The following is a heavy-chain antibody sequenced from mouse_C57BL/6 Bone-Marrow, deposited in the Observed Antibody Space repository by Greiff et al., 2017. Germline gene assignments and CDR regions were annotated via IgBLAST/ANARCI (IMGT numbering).Heavy chain of an antibody. CDR1: GYTFTDYN. CDR3: ARVGGLEAWFAY. D-gene: IGHD2-4*01. V-gene: IGHV1-18*01. J-gene: IGHJ3*01. Sequence: EVQLQQSGPELVKPGASVKIPCKASGYTFTDYNMDWVKQSHGKSLEWIGDINPNNGGTIYNQKFKGKATLTVDKSSSTAYMELRSLTSEDTAVYYCARVGGLEAWFAYWGQGTLVTVSA. CDR2: INPNNGGT.